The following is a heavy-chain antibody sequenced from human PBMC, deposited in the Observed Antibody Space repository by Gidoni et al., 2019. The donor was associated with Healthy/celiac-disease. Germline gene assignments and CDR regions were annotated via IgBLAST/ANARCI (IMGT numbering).Heavy chain of an antibody. V-gene: IGHV3-23*01. CDR3: AKMSSSDY. J-gene: IGHJ4*02. D-gene: IGHD6-6*01. Sequence: EVQLLESGGGLVQPGGSLRLSCAASGFTFSSYARSWVRQAPGKGLEWVAAICGSGGSTYYADSVKCRFTISRDNSKNTLYLQMNSLRAEDTAVYYCAKMSSSDYWGQGTLVTVSS. CDR2: ICGSGGST. CDR1: GFTFSSYA.